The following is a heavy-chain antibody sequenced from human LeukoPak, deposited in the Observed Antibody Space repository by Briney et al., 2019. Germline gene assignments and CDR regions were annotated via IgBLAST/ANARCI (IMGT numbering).Heavy chain of an antibody. CDR1: GFTFSDHH. J-gene: IGHJ4*02. CDR3: ARSPLGIAPFDY. Sequence: GGSLRLSCAASGFTFSDHHMDWVRQAPGEGLEWVARIRNKANRYTTEYAASVKGRFAISRDDSENSLYLQMDSLKTEDTAVYYCARSPLGIAPFDYWGQGTLVTVSS. D-gene: IGHD7-27*01. V-gene: IGHV3-72*01. CDR2: IRNKANRYTT.